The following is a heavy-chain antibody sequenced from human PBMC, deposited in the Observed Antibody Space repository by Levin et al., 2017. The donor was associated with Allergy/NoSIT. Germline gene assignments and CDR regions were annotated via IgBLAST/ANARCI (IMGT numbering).Heavy chain of an antibody. CDR3: ARLTGGRYLIDY. V-gene: IGHV3-11*01. CDR1: GFTFSDYY. CDR2: ISNTGNTK. Sequence: GGSLRLSCAASGFTFSDYYMGWIRQAPGKGLEWVSYISNTGNTKKYEGSLKGRVTISRDNAMNSLFLQMNNLRGEDTAVYYCARLTGGRYLIDYWGQGALVTVSS. D-gene: IGHD6-19*01. J-gene: IGHJ4*02.